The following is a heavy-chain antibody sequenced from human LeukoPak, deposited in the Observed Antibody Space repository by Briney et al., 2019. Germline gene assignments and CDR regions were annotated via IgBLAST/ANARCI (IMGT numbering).Heavy chain of an antibody. Sequence: GRSLRLSCAASGFTFSSYGMHWVRQAPGKGLEWVAFIWYDGSNKYYVDSVKGRFTISRDNSKNTLYLQMNSLRAEDTAVYYCARNYYYDSTRLYYFDYWSQGTLVTVSS. J-gene: IGHJ4*02. CDR1: GFTFSSYG. CDR2: IWYDGSNK. CDR3: ARNYYYDSTRLYYFDY. V-gene: IGHV3-33*01. D-gene: IGHD3-22*01.